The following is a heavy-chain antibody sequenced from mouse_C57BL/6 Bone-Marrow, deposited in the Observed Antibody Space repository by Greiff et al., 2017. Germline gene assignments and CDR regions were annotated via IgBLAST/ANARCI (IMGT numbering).Heavy chain of an antibody. J-gene: IGHJ3*01. D-gene: IGHD2-1*01. CDR1: GFNIKDDY. Sequence: EVQLQQSGAELVRPGASVKLSYTASGFNIKDDYMHWVKQRPEQGLEWIGWIDPENGDTEYASKFQGKATITADTSSNTAYLQLSSLTSEDTAVYYCTTYYGNSAWFAYWGQGTLVTVSA. CDR3: TTYYGNSAWFAY. CDR2: IDPENGDT. V-gene: IGHV14-4*01.